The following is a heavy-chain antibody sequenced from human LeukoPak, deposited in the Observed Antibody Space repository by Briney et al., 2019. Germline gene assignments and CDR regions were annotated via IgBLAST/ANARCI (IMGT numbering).Heavy chain of an antibody. V-gene: IGHV1-69*05. J-gene: IGHJ5*02. CDR2: IIPIFGTA. CDR3: ASGPIAAAGGPWFDP. D-gene: IGHD6-13*01. Sequence: SVKVSYKASGGTFSSYAISWVRQAPGQGLEWMGGIIPIFGTANYAQKFQGRVTITTDESTSTAYMELSSLRSEDTAVYYCASGPIAAAGGPWFDPWGQGTLVTVSS. CDR1: GGTFSSYA.